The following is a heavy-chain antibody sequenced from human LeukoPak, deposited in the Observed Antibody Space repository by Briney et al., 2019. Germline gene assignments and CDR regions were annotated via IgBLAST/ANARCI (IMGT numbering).Heavy chain of an antibody. J-gene: IGHJ3*02. D-gene: IGHD6-13*01. CDR3: APLNWVYPDGFDI. V-gene: IGHV3-7*01. CDR2: IKDDGSDK. Sequence: GGSLRLSCAASGFTFSGYWMSWVRQAPGKGLEWVASIKDDGSDKYYMDSVKGRLTISRDNAKNSMSLQMNSLRAEDTAVYYCAPLNWVYPDGFDIWGQGTMVTVSS. CDR1: GFTFSGYW.